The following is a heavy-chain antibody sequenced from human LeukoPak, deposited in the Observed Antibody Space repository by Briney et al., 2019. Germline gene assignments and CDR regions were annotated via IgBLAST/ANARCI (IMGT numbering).Heavy chain of an antibody. CDR1: GGSISSYY. D-gene: IGHD6-13*01. J-gene: IGHJ4*02. CDR3: ASQGAAGIDY. V-gene: IGHV4-59*01. Sequence: PSETLFLTCTVSGGSISSYYWSWIRQPPGKGLEWIGYIYYSGSTNYNPSLKSRVTISVDTSKNQFSLKLSSVTAADTAVYYCASQGAAGIDYWGQGTLVTVSS. CDR2: IYYSGST.